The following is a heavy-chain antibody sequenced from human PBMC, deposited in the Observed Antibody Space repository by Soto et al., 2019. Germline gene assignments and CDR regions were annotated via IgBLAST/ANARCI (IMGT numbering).Heavy chain of an antibody. Sequence: SETLSLTCTVSCGSMSTYYWSWIRQPPGKGLEWIGYIYYSGSTSHNPSLKSRVTISGDTSKNQFSLKLNSVTAADTAVYYCARVSSGWSNYFDYWGQGTPVTVSS. CDR3: ARVSSGWSNYFDY. CDR2: IYYSGST. J-gene: IGHJ4*02. D-gene: IGHD6-13*01. V-gene: IGHV4-59*01. CDR1: CGSMSTYY.